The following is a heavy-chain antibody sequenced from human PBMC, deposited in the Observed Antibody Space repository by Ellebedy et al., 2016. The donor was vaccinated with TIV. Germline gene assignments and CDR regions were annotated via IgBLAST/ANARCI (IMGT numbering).Heavy chain of an antibody. J-gene: IGHJ6*03. D-gene: IGHD2-2*01. V-gene: IGHV3-7*01. Sequence: GESLKISCAASGFTFSDHYMSWIRQAPGKGLEWVANIKQDGGETYYVDSVQGRFTISRDNAKKSLFLQMNSLRAEDTAVYYCARRGAIGVDIWYYYMDVWGKGTTVTVAS. CDR1: GFTFSDHY. CDR2: IKQDGGET. CDR3: ARRGAIGVDIWYYYMDV.